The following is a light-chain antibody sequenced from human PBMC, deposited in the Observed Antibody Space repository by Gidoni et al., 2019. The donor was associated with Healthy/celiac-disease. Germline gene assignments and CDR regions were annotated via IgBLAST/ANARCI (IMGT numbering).Light chain of an antibody. Sequence: QSVSSSYLAWYQQTPGQAPRLLIYGSSSSATRIPDRFSGSASGTYFTLTISILEPDDVAVYCCQQYGSSPLTFGGGTQVEIK. J-gene: IGKJ4*01. V-gene: IGKV3-20*01. CDR3: QQYGSSPLT. CDR1: QSVSSSY. CDR2: GSS.